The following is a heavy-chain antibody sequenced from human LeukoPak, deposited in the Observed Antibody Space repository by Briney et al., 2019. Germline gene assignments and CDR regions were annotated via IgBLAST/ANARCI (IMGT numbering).Heavy chain of an antibody. V-gene: IGHV3-23*01. CDR2: ISTRGGST. CDR1: GFTFNSYV. Sequence: GGSLRLSCAASGFTFNSYVMSWVRQTPGKGLEWVSYISTRGGSTYYADSVKGRFTISRDNSKNTLNLQMSSLRAEDTAVYYCAKGRPYGDYVSDFDYWGQGTLVTVSS. D-gene: IGHD4-17*01. CDR3: AKGRPYGDYVSDFDY. J-gene: IGHJ4*02.